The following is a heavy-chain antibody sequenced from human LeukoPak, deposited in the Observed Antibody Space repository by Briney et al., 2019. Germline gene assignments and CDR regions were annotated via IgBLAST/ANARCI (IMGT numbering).Heavy chain of an antibody. Sequence: PSETLSLTCAVYGGSFSGYYWSWIRQPPGKGLEWIGEINHSGSTNYNPSLKSRVTISVDTSKNQFSLKLSSVTAADTAVYYCARANYDFWSGYLLPYGMDVWGQGTTVTVSS. J-gene: IGHJ6*02. D-gene: IGHD3-3*01. V-gene: IGHV4-34*01. CDR1: GGSFSGYY. CDR3: ARANYDFWSGYLLPYGMDV. CDR2: INHSGST.